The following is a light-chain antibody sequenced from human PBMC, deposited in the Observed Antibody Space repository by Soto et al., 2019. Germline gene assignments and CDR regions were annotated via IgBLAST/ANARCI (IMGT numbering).Light chain of an antibody. J-gene: IGKJ1*01. CDR1: QSVSSN. Sequence: EIVMTQSPATLSVSPGERATLSCRASQSVSSNLAWHQQKPGQAPRLLIYGASTRATGTPARFSGSGSGTEFTPTISSLQSEDFAVYYCQQYNKWPPWRTFGHGTKVEIK. V-gene: IGKV3-15*01. CDR3: QQYNKWPPWRT. CDR2: GAS.